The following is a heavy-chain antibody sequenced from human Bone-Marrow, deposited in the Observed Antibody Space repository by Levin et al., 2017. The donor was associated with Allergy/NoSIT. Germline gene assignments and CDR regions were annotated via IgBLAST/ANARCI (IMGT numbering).Heavy chain of an antibody. J-gene: IGHJ4*02. Sequence: SCAASGFTFSDYYMTWIRQAPGKGLEWVSYISDTGTTIYYAASVKGRFTISRDNAKNSLYLQMNSLRVEDTAMYYCARRGSYSDYWGQGTLVTVSS. CDR3: ARRGSYSDY. D-gene: IGHD1-26*01. V-gene: IGHV3-11*01. CDR2: ISDTGTTI. CDR1: GFTFSDYY.